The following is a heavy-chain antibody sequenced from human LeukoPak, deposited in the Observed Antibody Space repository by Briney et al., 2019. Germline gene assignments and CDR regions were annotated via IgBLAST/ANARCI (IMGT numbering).Heavy chain of an antibody. J-gene: IGHJ4*02. Sequence: GGSLRLSCAASGFTFSSYWMHWVRQAPGKGLVWVSRITGDGSSTSYADSVKGRFTISRDNAKNTLFLQINSLRAEDTAVYYCARDRSYSVDYWGQGTLVTVSS. CDR3: ARDRSYSVDY. CDR1: GFTFSSYW. V-gene: IGHV3-74*01. CDR2: ITGDGSST. D-gene: IGHD3-10*01.